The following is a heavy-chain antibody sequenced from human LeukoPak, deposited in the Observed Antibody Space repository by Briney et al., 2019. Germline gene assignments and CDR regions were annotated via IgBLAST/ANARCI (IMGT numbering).Heavy chain of an antibody. CDR3: AREGDYYDSGSYYKKNGMDV. V-gene: IGHV4-4*07. Sequence: PSETLSLTCTVSGVSMSNWYWSWLRQPAGKGLEWLGRIYSSGTTYYNPSLKSRVTMSIDTSKNQFSLKLSSVTAADTAVYYCAREGDYYDSGSYYKKNGMDVWGQGTTVTVSS. J-gene: IGHJ6*02. CDR2: IYSSGTT. D-gene: IGHD3-10*01. CDR1: GVSMSNWY.